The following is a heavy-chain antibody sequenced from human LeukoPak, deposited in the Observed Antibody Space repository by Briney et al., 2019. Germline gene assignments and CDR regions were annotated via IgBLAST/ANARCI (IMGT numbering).Heavy chain of an antibody. CDR1: GFTFSSYA. D-gene: IGHD3-9*01. J-gene: IGHJ4*02. CDR2: ISGSGGST. CDR3: ARTSIGRVLRPLKSY. Sequence: GGSLRLSCAASGFTFSSYAMSWVRQAPGKGLEWVSAISGSGGSTYYADSVKGRFTISRDNSKNTLYLQMNSLRAEDTAVYYCARTSIGRVLRPLKSYWGQGTLVTVSS. V-gene: IGHV3-23*01.